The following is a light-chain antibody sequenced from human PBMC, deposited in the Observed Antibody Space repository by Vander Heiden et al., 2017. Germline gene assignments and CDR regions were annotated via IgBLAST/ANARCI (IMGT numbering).Light chain of an antibody. J-gene: IGKJ3*01. Sequence: DIQLTQSQSFLSASVGDRVTITCRASQGISSYLAWYQQNPGKAPKLLIYAASTLQSGVPSRFSGSGSGTEFTLTISSLQPEDFATYYCQQLNSYHTFGHGTKVDIK. CDR1: QGISSY. CDR3: QQLNSYHT. CDR2: AAS. V-gene: IGKV1-9*01.